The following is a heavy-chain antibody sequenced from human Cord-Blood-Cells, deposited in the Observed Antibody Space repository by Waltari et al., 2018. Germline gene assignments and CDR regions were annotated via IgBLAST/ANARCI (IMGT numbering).Heavy chain of an antibody. Sequence: QVQLVESGGGVVQPWGSLSISWSPTAFPSRPYVLNWVRQAPGKGLEWVAFIRYDGSNKYYADSVKGRFTISRDNSKNTLYLQMNSLRAEDTAVYYCAKPSSGSYYFDYWGQGTLVTVSS. V-gene: IGHV3-30*02. CDR2: IRYDGSNK. D-gene: IGHD1-26*01. J-gene: IGHJ4*02. CDR3: AKPSSGSYYFDY. CDR1: AFPSRPYV.